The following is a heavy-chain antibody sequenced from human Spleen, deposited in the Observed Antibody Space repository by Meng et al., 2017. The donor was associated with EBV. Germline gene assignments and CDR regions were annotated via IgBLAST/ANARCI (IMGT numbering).Heavy chain of an antibody. J-gene: IGHJ4*02. V-gene: IGHV7-4-1*02. CDR1: GYTFTNYA. CDR2: IKTNTGTP. D-gene: IGHD3-10*01. CDR3: AREHYYGGITFDY. Sequence: QVLLVQSGSELKKPGASVKVCCKASGYTFTNYAMNWVRQAPGQGLEWMGWIKTNTGTPTYAQGFTGRFVFSLDTSVSTAYLQISNLKAEDTAVYYCAREHYYGGITFDYWGQGTLVTVSS.